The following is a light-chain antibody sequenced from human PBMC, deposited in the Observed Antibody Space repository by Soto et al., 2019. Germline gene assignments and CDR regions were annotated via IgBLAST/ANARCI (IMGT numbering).Light chain of an antibody. CDR1: QGIRED. J-gene: IGKJ4*01. Sequence: AIQMTPSPAPPSASVGDRGTIPFRASQGIREDLGWYQVKPGKAPKLLIYTASNLQSGVPSRFSGSGSGTDFSLTINSLQPEDFATYYCLQEYNYPLTFGGGTKVDIK. CDR2: TAS. CDR3: LQEYNYPLT. V-gene: IGKV1-6*01.